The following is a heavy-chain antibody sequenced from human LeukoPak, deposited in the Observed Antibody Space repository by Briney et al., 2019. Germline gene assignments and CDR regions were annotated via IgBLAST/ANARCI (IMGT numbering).Heavy chain of an antibody. CDR3: ARYVLLWFGEFSPFDY. CDR1: GYSISSGYH. D-gene: IGHD3-10*01. CDR2: IYYSGST. V-gene: IGHV4-38-2*02. J-gene: IGHJ4*02. Sequence: SETLSLTCTVSGYSISSGYHWGWIRQPPGKGLEWIGSIYYSGSTYYNPSLKSRVTISVDTSKNQFSLKLSSVTAADTAVYYCARYVLLWFGEFSPFDYWGQGTLVTVSS.